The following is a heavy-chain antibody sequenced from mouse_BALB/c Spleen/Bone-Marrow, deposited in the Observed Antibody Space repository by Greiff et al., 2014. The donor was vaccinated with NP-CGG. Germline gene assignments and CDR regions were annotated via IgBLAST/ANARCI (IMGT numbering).Heavy chain of an antibody. CDR3: ARTTAWYFDA. Sequence: VKLQESGPELVKPGASVKMSCKASGYTFTSYYIHWVEQRPGQGLEWIGWIYPGDGSTKYNEKFKGKTTLTADKSSSTAYMLLSSLTSEDSAIYFCARTTAWYFDAWGAGTTVTVSS. CDR2: IYPGDGST. D-gene: IGHD1-2*01. CDR1: GYTFTSYY. J-gene: IGHJ1*01. V-gene: IGHV1S56*01.